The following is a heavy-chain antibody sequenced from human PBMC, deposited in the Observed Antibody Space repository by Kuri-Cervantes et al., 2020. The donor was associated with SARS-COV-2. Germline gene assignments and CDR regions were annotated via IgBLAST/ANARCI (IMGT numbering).Heavy chain of an antibody. D-gene: IGHD6-13*01. J-gene: IGHJ4*02. V-gene: IGHV3-13*04. CDR3: SRDQVSAAGTANY. Sequence: GGSLRLSCAASGFTFSSYDMHWVRQATGKGLEWVSAIGTAGDTYYPGSVKGRFTISRDNAKRTLFLQMNSLRVDDTAVYYCSRDQVSAAGTANYWGQGALVTVSS. CDR2: IGTAGDT. CDR1: GFTFSSYD.